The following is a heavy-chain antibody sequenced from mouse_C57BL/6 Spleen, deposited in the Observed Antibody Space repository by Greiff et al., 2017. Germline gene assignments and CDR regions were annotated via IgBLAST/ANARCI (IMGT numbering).Heavy chain of an antibody. CDR2: INPSSGYT. V-gene: IGHV1-4*01. CDR1: GYTFTSYT. D-gene: IGHD2-4*01. Sequence: QVQLQQSGAELVRPGASVKLSCTASGYTFTSYTMHWVKQRPGQGLEWIGYINPSSGYTKYNQKFKDKATLTADKSSSTAYMQLSSLTSEDSAVYYCARDYDYDDAMDYWGQGTSVTVSS. CDR3: ARDYDYDDAMDY. J-gene: IGHJ4*01.